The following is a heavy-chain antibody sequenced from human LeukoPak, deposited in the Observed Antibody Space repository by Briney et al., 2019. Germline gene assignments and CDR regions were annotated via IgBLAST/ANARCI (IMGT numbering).Heavy chain of an antibody. CDR3: AKDGGSYWNWFDP. J-gene: IGHJ5*02. CDR1: GFTFSDYY. D-gene: IGHD1-26*01. Sequence: GGSLRLSCAASGFTFSDYYMSWIRQAPGKGLEWVSYISSSGSTIYYADSVKGRFTISRDNSKNTLYLQMNSLRAEDTAVYYCAKDGGSYWNWFDPWGQGTLVTVSS. CDR2: ISSSGSTI. V-gene: IGHV3-11*04.